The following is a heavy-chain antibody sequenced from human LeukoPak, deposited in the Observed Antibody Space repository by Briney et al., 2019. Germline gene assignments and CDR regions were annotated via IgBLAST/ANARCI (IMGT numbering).Heavy chain of an antibody. V-gene: IGHV4-34*01. J-gene: IGHJ6*02. Sequence: SETLSLTCAVYGGSLSGYYWSWIRQPPGKGLEWIGEINHSGSTNYNPSLKSRVTISVDTSKNQFSLKLSSVTAADTAVYYCARVIGLAHYYYGMDVWGQGTTVTVSS. CDR3: ARVIGLAHYYYGMDV. D-gene: IGHD6-19*01. CDR1: GGSLSGYY. CDR2: INHSGST.